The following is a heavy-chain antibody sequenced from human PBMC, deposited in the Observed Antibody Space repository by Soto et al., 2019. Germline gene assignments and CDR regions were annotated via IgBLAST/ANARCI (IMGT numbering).Heavy chain of an antibody. J-gene: IGHJ4*02. Sequence: SETLSLTCTVSGGSISSYYWSWIRQPPGKGLEWIGYIYYSGSTNYNPSLKSRVTISVDTSKNQFSLKLSSVTAADTAVYYCARDNRGSSSSWFMLGFDYWGQGTLVTVSS. CDR3: ARDNRGSSSSWFMLGFDY. CDR2: IYYSGST. V-gene: IGHV4-59*12. CDR1: GGSISSYY. D-gene: IGHD6-6*01.